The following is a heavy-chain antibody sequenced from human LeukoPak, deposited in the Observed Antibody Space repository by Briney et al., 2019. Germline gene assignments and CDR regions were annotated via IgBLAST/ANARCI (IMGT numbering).Heavy chain of an antibody. J-gene: IGHJ3*02. Sequence: SETLSLTCAVSGGSISSSNWWSWVRQPPGKGLEWIGEIYHSGSTNYNPSLKRRVTISVDKSKNQFSLKLSSVTAADTAVYYCARGAVDIVATIKVSFDIWGQGTMLTLSS. CDR2: IYHSGST. D-gene: IGHD5-12*01. CDR1: GGSISSSNW. CDR3: ARGAVDIVATIKVSFDI. V-gene: IGHV4-4*02.